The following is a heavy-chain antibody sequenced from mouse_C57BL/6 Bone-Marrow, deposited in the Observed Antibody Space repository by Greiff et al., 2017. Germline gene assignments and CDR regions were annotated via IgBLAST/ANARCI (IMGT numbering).Heavy chain of an antibody. V-gene: IGHV1-7*01. CDR2: INPSSGDT. Sequence: VQLQQSGAELAKPGASVKLSCKASGYTFTSSWMHWVKQRPGQGLDWIRYINPSSGDTKYNQKFKDKATVTADKSSSTAYMQLSSLKYEDSAVYCCARRIVPYWYFDVWGTGTTVTVSS. J-gene: IGHJ1*03. CDR1: GYTFTSSW. CDR3: ARRIVPYWYFDV.